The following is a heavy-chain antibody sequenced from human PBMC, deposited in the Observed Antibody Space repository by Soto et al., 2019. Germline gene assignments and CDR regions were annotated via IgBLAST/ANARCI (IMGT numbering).Heavy chain of an antibody. J-gene: IGHJ5*02. CDR2: VYSSGNT. CDR1: GDSITSYN. D-gene: IGHD2-21*01. CDR3: ARRAVVAVTGSLENWLDP. V-gene: IGHV4-59*01. Sequence: PSETLSLTCTVSGDSITSYNWNWLRQPPGKALEWIGFVYSSGNTNYNPSLKSRVTISVDTSRNQFSLKVNSVTAADTAVYYCARRAVVAVTGSLENWLDPWGQGIFVT.